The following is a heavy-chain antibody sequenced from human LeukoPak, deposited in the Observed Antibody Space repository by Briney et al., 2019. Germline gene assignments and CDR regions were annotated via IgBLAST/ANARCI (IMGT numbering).Heavy chain of an antibody. CDR2: ISWNSGSI. Sequence: GGSLRLSCAASGFTFDDYAMQWVRQAPGKGLEWVSGISWNSGSIGYADSVKGRFTISRDNAKNSLYLQMNSLRAEDTALYYCAKGRVPAAILNAFDLWGQGTMVTVSS. V-gene: IGHV3-9*01. CDR1: GFTFDDYA. D-gene: IGHD2-2*02. CDR3: AKGRVPAAILNAFDL. J-gene: IGHJ3*01.